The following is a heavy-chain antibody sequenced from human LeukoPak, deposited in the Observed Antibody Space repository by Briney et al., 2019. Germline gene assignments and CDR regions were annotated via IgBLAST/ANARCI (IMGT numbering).Heavy chain of an antibody. J-gene: IGHJ5*02. CDR2: ISGSGGST. CDR1: GFTFSSYA. V-gene: IGHV3-23*01. Sequence: GGSLRLSCAASGFTFSSYAMSWVRQAPGKGLEWVSAISGSGGSTYYADSVKGRFTISRDNSKNTLYLQMSSLRAEDTAVYYCAKVRYCSGGSCHLGTNWFDPWGQGTLVTVSS. CDR3: AKVRYCSGGSCHLGTNWFDP. D-gene: IGHD2-15*01.